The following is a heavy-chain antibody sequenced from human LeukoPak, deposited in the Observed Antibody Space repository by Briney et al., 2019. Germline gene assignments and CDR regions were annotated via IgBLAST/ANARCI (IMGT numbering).Heavy chain of an antibody. D-gene: IGHD2-15*01. CDR1: GFTFSSYG. V-gene: IGHV3-30*02. Sequence: PGGSLTLSCAASGFTFSSYGMHWVRQAPGKGLDGVAFMRYDGSNKYYADSVKGRFTISRDNSKNTLYLQMNSLRAEDTAVYYCAKVPPGSRADVVEGIDYWGQGTLVTVSS. J-gene: IGHJ4*02. CDR3: AKVPPGSRADVVEGIDY. CDR2: MRYDGSNK.